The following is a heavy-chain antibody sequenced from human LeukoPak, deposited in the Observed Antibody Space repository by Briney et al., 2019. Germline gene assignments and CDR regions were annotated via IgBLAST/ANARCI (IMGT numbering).Heavy chain of an antibody. V-gene: IGHV4-34*01. Sequence: SETLSLTCAVYGGSFSGYYWSWIRQPPGKGLEWIGEINHSGSTNYNPSLKSRVTISVDTSKNQFSLKLSSVTAADTAVYYCARGPLDIVVVVTAGWFDPWGQGTLVTVSS. J-gene: IGHJ5*02. CDR2: INHSGST. D-gene: IGHD2-15*01. CDR1: GGSFSGYY. CDR3: ARGPLDIVVVVTAGWFDP.